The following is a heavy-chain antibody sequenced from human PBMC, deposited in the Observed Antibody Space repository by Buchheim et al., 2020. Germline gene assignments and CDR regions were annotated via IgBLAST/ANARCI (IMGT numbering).Heavy chain of an antibody. CDR3: ARGQIGGFTMVRILKGMDV. CDR1: GGSFSGYY. D-gene: IGHD3-10*01. Sequence: QVQLQQWGAGLLKPSETLSLTCAVYGGSFSGYYWSWIRQPPGKGLEWIGEINHSGSTNYNPSLKSRVTISVDTSKNQFSLKLSSVTAADTAVYYCARGQIGGFTMVRILKGMDVWGQGTT. V-gene: IGHV4-34*01. CDR2: INHSGST. J-gene: IGHJ6*02.